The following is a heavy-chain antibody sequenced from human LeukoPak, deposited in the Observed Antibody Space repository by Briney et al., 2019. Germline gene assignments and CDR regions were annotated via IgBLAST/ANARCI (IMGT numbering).Heavy chain of an antibody. CDR2: ISSSSSYI. V-gene: IGHV3-21*01. D-gene: IGHD6-13*01. CDR3: ARQYSSSGNWFDP. Sequence: GGSLKLSCAASGFTFSRYSMNWVRQAPGKGLEWVSSISSSSSYIYYADSVKGRFTISRDNAKNSLYLQMNSLRAEDTAVYYCARQYSSSGNWFDPWGQGTLVTVSS. CDR1: GFTFSRYS. J-gene: IGHJ5*02.